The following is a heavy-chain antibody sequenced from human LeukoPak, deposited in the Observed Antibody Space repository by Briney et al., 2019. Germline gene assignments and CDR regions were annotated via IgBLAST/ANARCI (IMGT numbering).Heavy chain of an antibody. CDR2: ISFDGSTK. Sequence: GGSLRLSCAASGFTFNTYGMHWVRQAPGKGLEWVALISFDGSTKYYPDSVKGRFTISRDNSKNTLYLQMSSLRDEDTAVYYCATSVVTSGSYPYDYYAMDVWGQGTTVTVSS. V-gene: IGHV3-30*03. CDR3: ATSVVTSGSYPYDYYAMDV. J-gene: IGHJ6*02. CDR1: GFTFNTYG. D-gene: IGHD3-10*01.